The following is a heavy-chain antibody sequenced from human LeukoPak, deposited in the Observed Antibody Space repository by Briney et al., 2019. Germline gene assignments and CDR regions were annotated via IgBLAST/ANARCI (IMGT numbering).Heavy chain of an antibody. CDR2: IYTGGNT. Sequence: PGGSLRLSCAASGFTVGSNYMNWVRQAPGKGLEWVSLIYTGGNTFYADSVKGRFTISRDISKNTLYLQMNSLRAEDTAVYYCAREDGSGSYPGYYYGMDVWGQGTTVTVSS. J-gene: IGHJ6*02. CDR1: GFTVGSNY. CDR3: AREDGSGSYPGYYYGMDV. V-gene: IGHV3-53*01. D-gene: IGHD3-10*01.